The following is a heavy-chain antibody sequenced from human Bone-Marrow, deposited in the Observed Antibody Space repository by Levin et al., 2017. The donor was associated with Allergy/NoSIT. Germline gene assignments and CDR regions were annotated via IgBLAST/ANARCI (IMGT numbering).Heavy chain of an antibody. Sequence: SGPTLVPPPPPLPLPFPFSFFSLLPLFFGVGWIRPPPGKALSWLALIYWDDDKRYNPSLKSRLSITKDTAKNQVVRTLTNLDPADTGTYDRALKRSGYTEVTLNSWGKGTLVTVAS. CDR2: IYWDDDK. CDR1: FFSLLPLFFG. J-gene: IGHJ4*02. CDR3: ALKRSGYTEVTLNS. V-gene: IGHV2-5*02. D-gene: IGHD5-12*01.